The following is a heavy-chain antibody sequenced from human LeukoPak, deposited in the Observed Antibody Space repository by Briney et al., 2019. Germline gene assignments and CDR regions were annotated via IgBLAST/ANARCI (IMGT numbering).Heavy chain of an antibody. Sequence: HGASLLISCACAGSFISTYRLAWRRPLPGKVLEWVVIINTSDSDTRYSPSFQGQVTMSADKSISTAYLQWSSLRASDSAMYFCARQYCSGGSCYGAFDIWGQGTMVTVSS. V-gene: IGHV5-51*01. D-gene: IGHD2-15*01. CDR1: GSFISTYR. CDR2: INTSDSDT. J-gene: IGHJ3*02. CDR3: ARQYCSGGSCYGAFDI.